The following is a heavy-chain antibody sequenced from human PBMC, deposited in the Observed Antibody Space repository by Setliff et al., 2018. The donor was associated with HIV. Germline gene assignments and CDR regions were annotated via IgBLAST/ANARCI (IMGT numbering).Heavy chain of an antibody. D-gene: IGHD4-17*01. CDR1: GYSFTNYW. J-gene: IGHJ3*02. CDR3: VRQEGGTTVITSASLGI. CDR2: IYPGDSDT. V-gene: IGHV5-51*01. Sequence: PGESLKISCKGSGYSFTNYWINWVRQMPGKGLEWMGIIYPGDSDTRYSPSFQGQVTISADKSISTAYLQWSSLKASDTAMYYCVRQEGGTTVITSASLGIWGQGTMVTVSS.